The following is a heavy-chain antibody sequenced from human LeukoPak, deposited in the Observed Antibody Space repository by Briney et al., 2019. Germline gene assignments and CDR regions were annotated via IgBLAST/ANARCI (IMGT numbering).Heavy chain of an antibody. Sequence: SETLSLTCSVSDGSINRYYWNWIRRPPGKGLEWIGYIYYNGNTNYSPSLKSRVTMSVDTSTNLSSLKVSSVPAADTAVYYCARGRSNYYGMDVWGQGTTVTVSS. CDR1: DGSINRYY. J-gene: IGHJ6*02. D-gene: IGHD1-26*01. CDR3: ARGRSNYYGMDV. CDR2: IYYNGNT. V-gene: IGHV4-59*01.